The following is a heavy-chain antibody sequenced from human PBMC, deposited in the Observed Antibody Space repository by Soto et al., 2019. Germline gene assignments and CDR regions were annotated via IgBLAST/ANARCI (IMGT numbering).Heavy chain of an antibody. V-gene: IGHV3-30-3*01. J-gene: IGHJ6*02. CDR3: ARGGQQLAPYYYYYYGMDV. D-gene: IGHD6-13*01. Sequence: QVQLVESGGGVVQPGRSLRLSCAASGFTFSSYAMHWVRQAPGKGLEWVAVISYDGSNKYYADSVKGRFTISRDNSKNTLYLQINSLRAEDTAVYYCARGGQQLAPYYYYYYGMDVWGQGTTVTVSS. CDR1: GFTFSSYA. CDR2: ISYDGSNK.